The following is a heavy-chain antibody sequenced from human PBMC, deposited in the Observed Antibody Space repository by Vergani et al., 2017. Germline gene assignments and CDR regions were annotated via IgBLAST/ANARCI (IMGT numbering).Heavy chain of an antibody. CDR3: AREWGNGASGFDP. V-gene: IGHV3-21*04. CDR2: ISSSSSYI. D-gene: IGHD1-26*01. CDR1: GFTFSSYS. Sequence: EVQLVESGGGLVKPGGSLRLSCAASGFTFSSYSMNWVRQAPGKGLEWVSSISSSSSYIYYADSVKGRFTISRDNAKNSLYLQMNSLRAEDTAVYYWAREWGNGASGFDPWGQGTLVTVSS. J-gene: IGHJ5*02.